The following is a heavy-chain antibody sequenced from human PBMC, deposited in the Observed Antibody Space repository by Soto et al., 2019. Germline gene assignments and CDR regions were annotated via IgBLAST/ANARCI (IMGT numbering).Heavy chain of an antibody. V-gene: IGHV1-69*13. CDR2: IIPIFGTA. Sequence: SVNLSCKTSGDTFSGYAISWRRQAPGQGLEWMGGIIPIFGTANYAQKFQGRVTITADESTSTAYMELSSLRSEDTAVYYCARDRGGSYSAIQYWGQGTLVTVSS. D-gene: IGHD1-26*01. CDR1: GDTFSGYA. CDR3: ARDRGGSYSAIQY. J-gene: IGHJ4*02.